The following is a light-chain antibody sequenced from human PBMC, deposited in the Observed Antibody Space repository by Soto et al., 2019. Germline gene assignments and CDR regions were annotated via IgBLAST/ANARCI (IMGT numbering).Light chain of an antibody. J-gene: IGKJ3*01. CDR3: QQDNMTPFT. CDR1: QTVSTN. Sequence: DIQMTQSPSSLSASVGDRVTITCRASQTVSTNLNWYQRKPGKAPSLLIYGSYNLQTGVPPRFSGSGSETDFTLTISSLQPEDFGTYYCQQDNMTPFTFGPGTKVDIK. CDR2: GSY. V-gene: IGKV1-39*01.